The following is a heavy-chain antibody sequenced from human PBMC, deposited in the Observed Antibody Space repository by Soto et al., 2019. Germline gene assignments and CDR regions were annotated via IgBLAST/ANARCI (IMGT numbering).Heavy chain of an antibody. CDR1: EFTSSGYW. V-gene: IGHV3-7*01. CDR2: IKQDGSEK. CDR3: ARVANRYFDL. Sequence: EVQLVESGGGLVQPGGSLRLSCAASEFTSSGYWMTWVRQAPGKGLEWVANIKQDGSEKYYVDSVRGRFSISRDNAENSLYLQMDSLRVEDTAMYYCARVANRYFDLWDRGTLVTVSS. J-gene: IGHJ2*01.